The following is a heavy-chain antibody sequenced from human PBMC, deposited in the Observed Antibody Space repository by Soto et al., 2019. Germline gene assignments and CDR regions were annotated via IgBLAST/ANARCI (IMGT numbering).Heavy chain of an antibody. CDR3: AKEGGNSYYYYGMDV. Sequence: QVQLVESGGGVVQPGRSLRLSCAASGFSFSDYGMHWVRQAPGKGLGWVAVISSDESSKYYADSVKGRFTISRDNSKNTLYLQMNSLRPEDTAVYYCAKEGGNSYYYYGMDVWGQGTTATVSS. D-gene: IGHD2-21*02. CDR2: ISSDESSK. V-gene: IGHV3-30*18. CDR1: GFSFSDYG. J-gene: IGHJ6*02.